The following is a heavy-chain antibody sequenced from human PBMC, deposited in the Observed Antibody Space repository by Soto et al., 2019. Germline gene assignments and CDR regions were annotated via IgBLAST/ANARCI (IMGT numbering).Heavy chain of an antibody. CDR3: ARTSLLGYNFLTGLTLDS. J-gene: IGHJ4*02. V-gene: IGHV2-5*02. CDR1: GFSLSTSGVG. CDR2: IYWDDDK. Sequence: QITLKESGPTLVKPTQTLTLTCTFSGFSLSTSGVGVGWIRQPPGKALEWLALIYWDDDKRYSPSLKTRLTITKDTSKNQVVLTMTNMDPVDTATYYCARTSLLGYNFLTGLTLDSWGQGILVTVSS. D-gene: IGHD3-9*01.